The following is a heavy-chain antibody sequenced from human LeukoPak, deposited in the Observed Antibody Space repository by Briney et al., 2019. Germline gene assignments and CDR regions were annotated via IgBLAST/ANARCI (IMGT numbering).Heavy chain of an antibody. V-gene: IGHV4-39*01. J-gene: IGHJ3*02. CDR2: IYYSGST. CDR1: GGSISSSSYY. Sequence: SETLSLTCTVSGGSISSSSYYWGWIRQPPGKGLEWIGSIYYSGSTYYNPSLKSRVTISVDTSKNQFSLKLSSVTAADTAVYYCAGSSHDAFDIWGQGTIVTVSS. CDR3: AGSSHDAFDI. D-gene: IGHD1-26*01.